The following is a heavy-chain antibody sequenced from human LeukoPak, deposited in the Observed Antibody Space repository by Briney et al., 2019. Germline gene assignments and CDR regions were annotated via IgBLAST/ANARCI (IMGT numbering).Heavy chain of an antibody. CDR3: AKSRWVSSGYFQYYFDY. CDR2: ISYDGSNK. CDR1: GFTFSSYG. V-gene: IGHV3-30*18. Sequence: GGSLRLSCAASGFTFSSYGMHWVRQAPGKGLEWVAVISYDGSNKYYADSVKGRFTISRDNSKNTLYLQMNSLRAEDTAVYYCAKSRWVSSGYFQYYFDYWGQGTLVTVSS. J-gene: IGHJ4*02. D-gene: IGHD3-22*01.